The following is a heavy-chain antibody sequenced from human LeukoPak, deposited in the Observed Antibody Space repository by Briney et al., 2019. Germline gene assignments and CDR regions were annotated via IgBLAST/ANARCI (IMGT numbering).Heavy chain of an antibody. D-gene: IGHD2-15*01. CDR2: ISYDGTNY. Sequence: PGGSLRLSCAASGFTFSSYAMHWVRQAPGKGLEWVAVISYDGTNYYCADSVKGRFTISRDNFKDTLYLQSNSLRAEDTAVYYCARQSAAYFDYWGQGTLVTVSS. J-gene: IGHJ4*02. CDR3: ARQSAAYFDY. V-gene: IGHV3-30-3*01. CDR1: GFTFSSYA.